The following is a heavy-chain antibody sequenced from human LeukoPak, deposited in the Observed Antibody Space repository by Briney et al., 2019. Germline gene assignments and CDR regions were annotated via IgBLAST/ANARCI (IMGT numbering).Heavy chain of an antibody. Sequence: GGSLRLSCAASGFTFSSYSMNWVRQAPGKGLEWVSSISSSSSYIYYADSGKGRFTISRDNAKNSLYLQMTSLRAADTAVYYCASQGFITMVRGVTRFDYWGQGTLVTVSS. CDR1: GFTFSSYS. D-gene: IGHD3-10*01. CDR3: ASQGFITMVRGVTRFDY. J-gene: IGHJ4*02. CDR2: ISSSSSYI. V-gene: IGHV3-21*01.